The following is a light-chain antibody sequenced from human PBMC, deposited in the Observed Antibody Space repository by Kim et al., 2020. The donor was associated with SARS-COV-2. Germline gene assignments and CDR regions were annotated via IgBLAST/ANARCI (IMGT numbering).Light chain of an antibody. V-gene: IGKV3-15*01. CDR1: QSVSNN. CDR2: GAS. J-gene: IGKJ2*01. CDR3: HHYNDWPPGDT. Sequence: SPGERATLPCRASQSVSNNLAWYQHKPGRPPRLLIYGASTRATGVPARFSGSGSGTDFTLTVSSLQSEDFAVYYCHHYNDWPPGDTFGQGTKLEI.